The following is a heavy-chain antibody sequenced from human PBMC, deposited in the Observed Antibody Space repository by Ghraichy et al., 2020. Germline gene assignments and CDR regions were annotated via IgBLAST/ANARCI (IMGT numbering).Heavy chain of an antibody. V-gene: IGHV3-48*02. J-gene: IGHJ6*02. Sequence: GGSLRLSCAASGFSFSDFSMNWVRQTPGKGLECIVYISGGSSTIHYADSVKGRFTISRDNAEKSVFLQMNSLRDEDTAVYYCARDRAGYSSSGYTDYYHGMDVWGQGTTVTVSS. CDR1: GFSFSDFS. D-gene: IGHD2-2*01. CDR2: ISGGSSTI. CDR3: ARDRAGYSSSGYTDYYHGMDV.